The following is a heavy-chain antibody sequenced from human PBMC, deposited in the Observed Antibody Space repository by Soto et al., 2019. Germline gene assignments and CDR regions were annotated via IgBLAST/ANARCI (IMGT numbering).Heavy chain of an antibody. CDR2: VYYTGST. V-gene: IGHV4-30-4*01. CDR1: GASIRSTGYY. CDR3: VRTAREGAVAPHWFDR. Sequence: SETLSLTCTVSGASIRSTGYYWSWIRQAPGKGLEWIGYVYYTGSTYYNPSLMSRLTISVDTSKNQFSLKLTSVTAAETAVYYCVRTAREGAVAPHWFDRWGQGTQVTVSS. J-gene: IGHJ5*02. D-gene: IGHD2-21*02.